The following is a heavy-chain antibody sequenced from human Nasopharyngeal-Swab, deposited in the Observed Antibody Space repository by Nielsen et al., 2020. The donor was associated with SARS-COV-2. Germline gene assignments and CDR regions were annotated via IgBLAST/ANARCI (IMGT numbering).Heavy chain of an antibody. J-gene: IGHJ4*02. D-gene: IGHD6-13*01. CDR3: AKGGSSSWYSGFDY. Sequence: GESLKISCAASGFTFSSYGMHWVRQAPGKGLEWVSAISGSGGSTYYADSVKGRFTISRDNSKNTLYLQMNSLRAEDTAVYYCAKGGSSSWYSGFDYWGQGTLVTVSS. V-gene: IGHV3-23*01. CDR2: ISGSGGST. CDR1: GFTFSSYG.